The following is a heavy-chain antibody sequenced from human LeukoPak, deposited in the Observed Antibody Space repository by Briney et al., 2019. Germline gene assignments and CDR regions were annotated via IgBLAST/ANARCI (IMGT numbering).Heavy chain of an antibody. Sequence: GESLKISCKGSGYSFTSYWIGWVRQMPGKGLEWMGIIYPGDSDTRYSPSFQGQVTISADKSISTASLQWSSLKASDTAKYYCASQTGYSSSWYFFDYWGQGTLVTVSS. CDR1: GYSFTSYW. CDR2: IYPGDSDT. CDR3: ASQTGYSSSWYFFDY. V-gene: IGHV5-51*01. D-gene: IGHD6-13*01. J-gene: IGHJ4*02.